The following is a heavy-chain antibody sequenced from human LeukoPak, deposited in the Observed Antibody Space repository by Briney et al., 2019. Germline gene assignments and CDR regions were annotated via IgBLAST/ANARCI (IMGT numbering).Heavy chain of an antibody. D-gene: IGHD3-10*01. V-gene: IGHV3-23*01. CDR3: AKSSWFGELFSDY. CDR1: GFTFSSYA. CDR2: ISGSGGST. J-gene: IGHJ4*02. Sequence: GGSLRLSCAASGFTFSSYAMSWVRQAPGKGLEWVSAISGSGGSTYYADSVKGRFTISRNNSKNTLYLQMNSLRAEDTAVYYCAKSSWFGELFSDYWGQGTLVTVSS.